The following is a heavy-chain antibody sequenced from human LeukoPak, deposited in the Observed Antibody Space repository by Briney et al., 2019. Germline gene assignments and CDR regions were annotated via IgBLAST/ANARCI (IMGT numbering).Heavy chain of an antibody. CDR3: AKRPYCGGDCYLDS. CDR1: GFTFSSYA. Sequence: GGSLRLSCAVSGFTFSSYAMSWVRQAPGKGLEWVSAISGSGGSTYYADSVKGRFTISRDNSKNTLYLQMNSLRSEDTAVYYVAKRPYCGGDCYLDSWGQGTLVTVSS. D-gene: IGHD2-21*02. J-gene: IGHJ4*02. V-gene: IGHV3-23*01. CDR2: ISGSGGST.